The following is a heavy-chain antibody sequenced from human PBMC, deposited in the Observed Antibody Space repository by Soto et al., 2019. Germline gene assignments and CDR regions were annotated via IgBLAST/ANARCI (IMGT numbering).Heavy chain of an antibody. CDR2: ISYDGNIK. CDR1: GFAFSNFG. J-gene: IGHJ4*02. V-gene: IGHV3-30*03. Sequence: QVELVESGGGVVQPGRSLRLSCAASGFAFSNFGMQWVRQAPGKGLEWVASISYDGNIKYSADSVKGRFTISRDNSKNTLYLQMNSLRSEDTAVYFCARFWGPVSAAVDDYWGQGTLVTVSS. CDR3: ARFWGPVSAAVDDY. D-gene: IGHD6-13*01.